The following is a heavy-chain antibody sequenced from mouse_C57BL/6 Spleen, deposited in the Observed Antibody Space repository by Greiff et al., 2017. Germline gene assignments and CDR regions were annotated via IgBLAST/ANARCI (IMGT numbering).Heavy chain of an antibody. V-gene: IGHV1-55*01. D-gene: IGHD1-1*01. J-gene: IGHJ2*01. CDR3: ARGDVSSYEGYFDY. CDR2: IYPGSGST. CDR1: GYTFTSYW. Sequence: QVQLQQSGAELVKPGASVKMSCKASGYTFTSYWITWVKQRPGQGLEWIGDIYPGSGSTNYNEKFKSKATLTVDTSSSTAYMQLSSLTSEDSAVYFCARGDVSSYEGYFDYWGQGTTLTVSS.